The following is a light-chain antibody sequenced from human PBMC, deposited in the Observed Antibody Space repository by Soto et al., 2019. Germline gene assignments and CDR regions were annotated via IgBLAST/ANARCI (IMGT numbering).Light chain of an antibody. J-gene: IGKJ2*01. CDR3: QQYGSSPPYT. V-gene: IGKV3-20*01. CDR1: QSVSNNY. CDR2: GSS. Sequence: EVVLTQSPGTLSLSPGERATLSCRASQSVSNNYFAWYQQKPGQAPRLLIFGSSDRATGIPDRFSGSGSGTDFTLTINILEPEDFAVYYCQQYGSSPPYTFGQGTKLEIK.